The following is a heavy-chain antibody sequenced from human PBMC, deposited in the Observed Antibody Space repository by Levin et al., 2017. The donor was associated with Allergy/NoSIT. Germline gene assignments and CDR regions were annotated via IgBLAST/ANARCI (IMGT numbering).Heavy chain of an antibody. J-gene: IGHJ4*02. CDR3: ARRARPHSNAPWNFDS. CDR1: GFSFSDYY. CDR2: ISSSGITM. Sequence: GGSLRLSCAASGFSFSDYYMNWIRQAPGKGLEWISYISSSGITMYYADSVKGRFTISRDNAKNSLDLQMNSLRAEDTAVYYCARRARPHSNAPWNFDSWGQGALVTVSS. V-gene: IGHV3-11*01. D-gene: IGHD4-11*01.